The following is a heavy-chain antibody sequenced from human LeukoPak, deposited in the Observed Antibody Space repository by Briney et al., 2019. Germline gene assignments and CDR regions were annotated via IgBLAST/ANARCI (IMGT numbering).Heavy chain of an antibody. CDR3: ARKYYDILTGYYYFDC. CDR1: GGSISSYY. Sequence: SETLSLTCTVSGGSISSYYWSWIRQPPGKGLEWIGYIYYSGSTNYNPSLKSRVTISVDTSKNQFSLKLSSVTAADTAVYYCARKYYDILTGYYYFDCWGQGTLVTVSS. V-gene: IGHV4-59*08. CDR2: IYYSGST. D-gene: IGHD3-9*01. J-gene: IGHJ4*02.